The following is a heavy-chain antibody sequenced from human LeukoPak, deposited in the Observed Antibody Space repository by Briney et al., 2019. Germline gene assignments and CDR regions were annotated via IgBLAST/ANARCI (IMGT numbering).Heavy chain of an antibody. D-gene: IGHD3-22*01. V-gene: IGHV3-74*01. J-gene: IGHJ5*02. Sequence: QPGGSLTLSCAASGFTFSNYWMHWVRQAPGKGLVWVSRINTDGSRITYADSVKGRFTISRDNAMNTVYLQMNSLRAEDTAVYYCARVLSGSWDWFDPWGQGTLVTVSS. CDR3: ARVLSGSWDWFDP. CDR1: GFTFSNYW. CDR2: INTDGSRI.